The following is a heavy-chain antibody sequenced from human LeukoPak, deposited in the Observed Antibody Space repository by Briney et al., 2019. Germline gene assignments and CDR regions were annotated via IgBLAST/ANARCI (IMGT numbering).Heavy chain of an antibody. CDR3: ARGNIVRGIRSDV. CDR2: MNPNSGNT. V-gene: IGHV1-8*01. CDR1: GYTFTSYD. Sequence: ASVKVSCKASGYTFTSYDINWVRQATGQGLEWMGWMNPNSGNTGYAQKCQGRVTMTRNPSTSTAYMELSSLRSEATAVYYCARGNIVRGIRSDVWGQGTTVTVSS. J-gene: IGHJ6*02. D-gene: IGHD3-16*01.